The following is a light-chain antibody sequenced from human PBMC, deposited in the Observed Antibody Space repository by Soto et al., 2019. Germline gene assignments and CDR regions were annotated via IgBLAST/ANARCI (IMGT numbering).Light chain of an antibody. CDR1: NSNIGNNY. CDR3: GTWDTGLSAGV. CDR2: NND. Sequence: QAVLTQPPSVSAAPGQKVTISCSGSNSNIGNNYVSWYQQVPGTAPKLLIYNNDKRPSGIPDRFSGSWSGTSATLGITGLQTGDEADYYCGTWDTGLSAGVFGGGTKLTV. V-gene: IGLV1-51*01. J-gene: IGLJ2*01.